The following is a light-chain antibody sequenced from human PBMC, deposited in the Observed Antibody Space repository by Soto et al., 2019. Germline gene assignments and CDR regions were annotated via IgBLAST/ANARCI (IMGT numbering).Light chain of an antibody. J-gene: IGKJ3*01. V-gene: IGKV1-27*01. CDR1: QGISNY. Sequence: DIQMTQSPSSLSASVGDRVTITCRASQGISNYLAWYQQKPGKVPQRLIYAASTLRSGVPSRFSGSGSGTYFALTINSLQPEDVGFYYCQKYHSAFGFTFGPGTKVDI. CDR3: QKYHSAFGFT. CDR2: AAS.